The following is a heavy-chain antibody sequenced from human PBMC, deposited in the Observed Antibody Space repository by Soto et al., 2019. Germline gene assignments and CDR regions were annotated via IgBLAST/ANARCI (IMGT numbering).Heavy chain of an antibody. CDR2: ISHDGSNK. D-gene: IGHD3-22*01. V-gene: IGHV3-30*18. CDR1: EFPFSIYG. J-gene: IGHJ4*01. Sequence: QVQLVESGGGVVQPGRSLRLSCAASEFPFSIYGMHWVRQAPGKGLEWVAVISHDGSNKYYAASVKGRFTISRDNSKNTLYLQMNSLRAEDTAVYYCAKSSGYYYDRIGFYTPDYWGHGTGVNVSS. CDR3: AKSSGYYYDRIGFYTPDY.